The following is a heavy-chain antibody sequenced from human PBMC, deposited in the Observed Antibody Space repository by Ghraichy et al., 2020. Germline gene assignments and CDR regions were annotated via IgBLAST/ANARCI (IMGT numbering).Heavy chain of an antibody. D-gene: IGHD6-19*01. CDR3: AKDTSSGWANQVFDP. CDR1: GFTFSSYA. CDR2: ISGSGGST. J-gene: IGHJ5*02. Sequence: GGSLRLSCAASGFTFSSYAMSWVRQAPGKGLEWVSAISGSGGSTYYADSVKGRFTISRDNSKNTLYLQMNSLRAEDTAVYYCAKDTSSGWANQVFDPWGQGTLVTVSS. V-gene: IGHV3-23*01.